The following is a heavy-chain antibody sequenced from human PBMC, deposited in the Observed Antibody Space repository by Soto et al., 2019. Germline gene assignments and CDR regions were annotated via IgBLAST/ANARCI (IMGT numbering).Heavy chain of an antibody. D-gene: IGHD2-2*01. CDR1: GGSFSGYY. Sequence: PSETLSLTCVVYGGSFSGYYWSWIRQSPGKGLECIGGINHRGSTNYNPSLESRVTISVDTSKNQFSLKLPSVTAADTAMYYCARDGFCTSTTCRVGNWFDPWGQGTLVTVYS. CDR3: ARDGFCTSTTCRVGNWFDP. J-gene: IGHJ5*02. V-gene: IGHV4-34*01. CDR2: INHRGST.